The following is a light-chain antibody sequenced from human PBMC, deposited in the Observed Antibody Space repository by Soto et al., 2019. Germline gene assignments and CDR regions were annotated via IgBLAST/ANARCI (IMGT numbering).Light chain of an antibody. CDR2: DVN. CDR3: CSYAGSYTVV. CDR1: SSDVGGYNY. J-gene: IGLJ2*01. Sequence: QSVLTQPRSVSGSPGQSVTISCTGTSSDVGGYNYVSWYQQHPGKAPKLMIYDVNKRPSGVPDRFSGSKSGNTASLTISGLQAEDEADYYCCSYAGSYTVVCCGGPKVTVL. V-gene: IGLV2-11*01.